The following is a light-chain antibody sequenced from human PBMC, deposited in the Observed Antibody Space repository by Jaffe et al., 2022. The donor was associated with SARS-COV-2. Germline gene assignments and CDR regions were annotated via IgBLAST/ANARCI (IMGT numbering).Light chain of an antibody. CDR2: GKI. CDR3: QSYDSSLSSYV. J-gene: IGLJ1*01. CDR1: SSNIGAGYD. V-gene: IGLV1-40*01. Sequence: QSVLTQPPSVSGAPGQRVTISCTGSSSNIGAGYDVHWYQQLPGTAPKVLIYGKINRPSGVPDRFSGSKSGTSASLAITGLQAEDEADYYCQSYDSSLSSYVFGTGTKVTVL.